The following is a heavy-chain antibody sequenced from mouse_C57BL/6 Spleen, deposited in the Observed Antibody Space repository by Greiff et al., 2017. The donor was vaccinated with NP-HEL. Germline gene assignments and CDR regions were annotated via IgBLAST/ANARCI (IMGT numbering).Heavy chain of an antibody. J-gene: IGHJ4*01. CDR3: ARLRAVVATGAMDY. CDR1: GFTFSSYT. CDR2: ISGGGGNT. D-gene: IGHD1-1*01. Sequence: EVMLVESGGGLVKPGGSLKLSCAASGFTFSSYTMSWVRQTPEKRLEWVATISGGGGNTYYPDSVKGRFTISRDNAKNTLYLQMSSLRSEDTALYYCARLRAVVATGAMDYWGQGTSVTVSS. V-gene: IGHV5-9*01.